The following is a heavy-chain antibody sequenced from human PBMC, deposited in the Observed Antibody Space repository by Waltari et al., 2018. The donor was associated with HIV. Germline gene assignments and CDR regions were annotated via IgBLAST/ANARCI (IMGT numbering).Heavy chain of an antibody. Sequence: EVQLVESGGGLVQPGGSLRLSCAASGFPFRSYWMPWVRQAPGKGLVWVSRINSDGSITSHADSVKGRFTISRDNARNTLYLQMNSLGAEDTAMYYCAKGGTSGYTFGFGRWGQGTLVTVSS. CDR2: INSDGSIT. V-gene: IGHV3-74*01. J-gene: IGHJ1*01. D-gene: IGHD5-18*01. CDR3: AKGGTSGYTFGFGR. CDR1: GFPFRSYW.